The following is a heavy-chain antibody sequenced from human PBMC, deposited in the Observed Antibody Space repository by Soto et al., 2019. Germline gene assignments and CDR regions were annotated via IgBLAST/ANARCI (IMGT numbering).Heavy chain of an antibody. CDR3: ARGSKRIITRRPLDD. D-gene: IGHD1-20*01. CDR2: IYDSGST. V-gene: IGHV4-31*03. Sequence: QVQLQESGPGLVKPSQTLSLTCTVSGGSISSDDYYWSWIRQHPGKGLEWLGSIYDSGSTYYNPSLRSRVTISADTPKNQFPLKLSSVTAADTAVYYCARGSKRIITRRPLDDWGQGTLVTVSS. J-gene: IGHJ4*02. CDR1: GGSISSDDYY.